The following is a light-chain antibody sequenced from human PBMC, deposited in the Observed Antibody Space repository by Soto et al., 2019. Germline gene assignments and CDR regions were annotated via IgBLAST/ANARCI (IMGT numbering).Light chain of an antibody. CDR2: GAS. CDR3: QQYGSSAPIT. V-gene: IGKV3-20*01. Sequence: EIVLTQSPGTLSLSPGERATLSCRASQSVSSNYLAWYQQKPGQAPRLLIYGASSRATGIPDRFSGSGSGTDFTLTISRLEPEDFAVYYCQQYGSSAPITFGQGTRLEIE. CDR1: QSVSSNY. J-gene: IGKJ5*01.